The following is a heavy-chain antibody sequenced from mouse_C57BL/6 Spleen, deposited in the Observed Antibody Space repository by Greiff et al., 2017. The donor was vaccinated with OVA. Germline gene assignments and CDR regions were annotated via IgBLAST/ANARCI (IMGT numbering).Heavy chain of an antibody. J-gene: IGHJ1*03. CDR3: TRVGYGNPWYFDV. Sequence: QVQLQQPGAELVMPGASVKLSCKASGYTFTSYWMHWVKQRPGQGLEWIGEIDPSDSYTNYNQKFKGKSTLTVDKSSSTAYMQLSSLTSEDSAVYYGTRVGYGNPWYFDVWGTGTTVTVSS. V-gene: IGHV1-69*01. D-gene: IGHD2-1*01. CDR1: GYTFTSYW. CDR2: IDPSDSYT.